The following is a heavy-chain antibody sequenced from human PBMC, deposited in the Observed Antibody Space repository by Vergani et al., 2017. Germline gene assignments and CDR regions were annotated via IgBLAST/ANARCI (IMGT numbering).Heavy chain of an antibody. CDR3: AREKRKQDGWYFDL. D-gene: IGHD6-13*01. CDR1: GGSFSGYY. Sequence: QVQLQQWGAGLLKPSETLSLTCAVYGGSFSGYYWCWIRQPPGKGLEWIGEINHSGSTNYNPSLKSRVTISVDTSKNQFSLKLSSVTAADTAVYYCAREKRKQDGWYFDLWGRGTLVTVSS. J-gene: IGHJ2*01. V-gene: IGHV4-34*01. CDR2: INHSGST.